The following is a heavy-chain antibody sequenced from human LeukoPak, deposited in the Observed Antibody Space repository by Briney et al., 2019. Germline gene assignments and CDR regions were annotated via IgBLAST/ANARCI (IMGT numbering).Heavy chain of an antibody. CDR3: ARDQLIEMATIGGAFDI. V-gene: IGHV1-18*01. J-gene: IGHJ3*02. CDR2: ISAYNGNT. Sequence: GASVKVSCKASGYTFTSYGISWVRQAPGQGLEWMGWISAYNGNTNYAQKFQGRVTITRDTSASTAYMELSSLRSEDTAVYYCARDQLIEMATIGGAFDIWGQGTMVTVSS. D-gene: IGHD5-24*01. CDR1: GYTFTSYG.